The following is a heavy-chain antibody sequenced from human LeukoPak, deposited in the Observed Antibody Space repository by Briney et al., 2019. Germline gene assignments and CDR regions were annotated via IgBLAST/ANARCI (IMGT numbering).Heavy chain of an antibody. CDR1: GGSISSGSYY. Sequence: SETLSLTCTVSGGSISSGSYYWSWIRQPAGKGLGWIGRIYTSGSTNYNPSLKSRVTISLDTSGNHFSLKLSSVTAADTAVYYCGRVKTGGYYNYWGQGTLVTVSS. J-gene: IGHJ4*02. D-gene: IGHD3-22*01. V-gene: IGHV4-61*02. CDR3: GRVKTGGYYNY. CDR2: IYTSGST.